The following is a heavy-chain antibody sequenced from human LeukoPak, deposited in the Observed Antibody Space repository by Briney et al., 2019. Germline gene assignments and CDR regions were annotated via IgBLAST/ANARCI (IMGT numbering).Heavy chain of an antibody. CDR2: TYYRSKWYN. V-gene: IGHV6-1*01. CDR1: GDSVSSNSAA. CDR3: ARTFHSHYFDY. D-gene: IGHD2/OR15-2a*01. Sequence: SQTLSLTCAISGDSVSSNSAAWNWIRQCPSRGLEWLGRTYYRSKWYNDYAVSVKSRITINPDTSNNQFSLQLNSVTPEDTALYFCARTFHSHYFDYWGQGILVTVSS. J-gene: IGHJ4*02.